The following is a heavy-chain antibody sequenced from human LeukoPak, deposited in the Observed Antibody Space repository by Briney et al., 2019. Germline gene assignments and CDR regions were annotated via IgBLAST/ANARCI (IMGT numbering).Heavy chain of an antibody. Sequence: RGSLRLSCAASGFTFSSYSMNWVRQAPGKGLEWVSSISSSSSYIYYADSVKGRFTISRDNAKNSLYLQMNSLRAEDTAVYYCASMGIAAARYWGQGTLVTVSS. J-gene: IGHJ4*02. V-gene: IGHV3-21*01. CDR1: GFTFSSYS. CDR3: ASMGIAAARY. D-gene: IGHD6-13*01. CDR2: ISSSSSYI.